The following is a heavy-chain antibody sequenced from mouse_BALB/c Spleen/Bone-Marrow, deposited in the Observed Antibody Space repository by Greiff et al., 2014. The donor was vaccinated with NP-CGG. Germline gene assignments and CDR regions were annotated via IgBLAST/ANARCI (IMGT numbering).Heavy chain of an antibody. V-gene: IGHV1S81*02. D-gene: IGHD2-1*01. Sequence: QVQLQQSGAELVKPGASVKLSCKASGYTFTSYYMYWVKQRPGQGLEWIGEINPSNGGTNFNEKFMNKATLTVDKSSSTAYMQLSSLIFEDSAVYYCTRSNGNWFAYWGQGTLVTVSA. CDR1: GYTFTSYY. CDR2: INPSNGGT. J-gene: IGHJ3*01. CDR3: TRSNGNWFAY.